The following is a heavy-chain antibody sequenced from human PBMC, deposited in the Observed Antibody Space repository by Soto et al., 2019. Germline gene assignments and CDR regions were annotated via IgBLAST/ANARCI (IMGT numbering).Heavy chain of an antibody. CDR2: MNPNSGNT. V-gene: IGHV1-8*01. J-gene: IGHJ6*02. Sequence: QVQLVQSGAEVKKSGASVKVSCKASRYTFISYDINWVRQATGQGLEWMGWMNPNSGNTGYAQKFQGRITMTRNISRNTAYMELSSLRSEDTAVYYCARGQEVWWNAGPLGLHGLDVWGQGTTVTVSS. D-gene: IGHD3-16*01. CDR1: RYTFISYD. CDR3: ARGQEVWWNAGPLGLHGLDV.